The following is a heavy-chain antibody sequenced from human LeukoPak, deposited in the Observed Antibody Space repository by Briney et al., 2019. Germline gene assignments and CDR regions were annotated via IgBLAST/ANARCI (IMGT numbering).Heavy chain of an antibody. Sequence: SETLSLTCTVSGGSISTYYWSWMRQPPGRGLEWIGYIHGSTNYNPSLRSRVTISVDMSKNQFSLKLTSVTAADTAVYYCARAEADRTFDYWGQGILVIVSS. CDR1: GGSISTYY. D-gene: IGHD1-7*01. CDR3: ARAEADRTFDY. CDR2: IHGST. V-gene: IGHV4-59*01. J-gene: IGHJ4*02.